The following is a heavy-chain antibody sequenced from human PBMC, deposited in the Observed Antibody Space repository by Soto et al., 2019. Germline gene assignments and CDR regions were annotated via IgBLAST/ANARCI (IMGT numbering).Heavy chain of an antibody. J-gene: IGHJ4*02. Sequence: EVKLVEAGGGLVQPGGSLRLSCVASGFSFRTNSMHWVRQAPGKGLEWLSYIGASGNTVFYAASVKGRFVISRDNARNSLSLQMNSLRNEDTAVYYCAPWGFGGNNYRYCFDYWGQATLVAVSS. V-gene: IGHV3-48*02. CDR1: GFSFRTNS. CDR2: IGASGNTV. CDR3: APWGFGGNNYRYCFDY. D-gene: IGHD3-16*01.